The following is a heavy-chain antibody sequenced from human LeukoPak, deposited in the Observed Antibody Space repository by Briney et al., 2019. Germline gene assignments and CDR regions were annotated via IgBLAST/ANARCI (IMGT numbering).Heavy chain of an antibody. CDR1: GGSISSSSYY. J-gene: IGHJ4*02. CDR3: ARQSYCSGGSCYSPKIDY. D-gene: IGHD2-15*01. Sequence: SETLSLTCTASGGSISSSSYYWGWIRQPPGKGLEWIGSIYYSGSTYYNPSLKSRVTISVDTSKNQFSLKLSSVTAADTAVYYCARQSYCSGGSCYSPKIDYWGQGTLVTVSS. V-gene: IGHV4-39*01. CDR2: IYYSGST.